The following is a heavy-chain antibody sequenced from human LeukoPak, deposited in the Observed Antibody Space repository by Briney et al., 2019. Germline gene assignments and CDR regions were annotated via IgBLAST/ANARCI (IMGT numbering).Heavy chain of an antibody. CDR2: ISDSGGRT. J-gene: IGHJ4*02. Sequence: GGSLRLSCAASGFTFSSYAMSWVRQAPGKGLEWVSVISDSGGRTYYADSVKGRFTISRDNSKNTLHLQMNSLRAEDTAVYYCAKRAARPAYYFDFWGQGTLVTIS. CDR1: GFTFSSYA. CDR3: AKRAARPAYYFDF. V-gene: IGHV3-23*01. D-gene: IGHD6-6*01.